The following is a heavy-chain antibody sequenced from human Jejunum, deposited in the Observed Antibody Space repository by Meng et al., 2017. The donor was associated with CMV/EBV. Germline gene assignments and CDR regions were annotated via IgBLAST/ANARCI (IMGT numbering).Heavy chain of an antibody. D-gene: IGHD1/OR15-1a*01. CDR3: ARDSHSNIRASD. V-gene: IGHV3-53*01. CDR1: RFTVGTHY. J-gene: IGHJ4*02. CDR2: IFSDGTT. Sequence: CSAARFTVGTHYMNWVRQAPGKGLEWVSIIFSDGTTYYADSVKGRFTISRDTSKNTVYLQMNSLRPEDTAVYHCARDSHSNIRASDWGPGTLVTVSS.